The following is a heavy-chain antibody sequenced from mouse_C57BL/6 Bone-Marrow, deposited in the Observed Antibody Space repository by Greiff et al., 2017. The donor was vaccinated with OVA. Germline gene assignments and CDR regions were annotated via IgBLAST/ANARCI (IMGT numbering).Heavy chain of an antibody. Sequence: QVQLQQPGAELVKPGASVKMSCKASGYAFSSSWMNWVKQRPGKGLEWIGRIYPGDGDTNYNGKFKGKATLTADKSSSTAYMQLSSLTSEDSAVYCCARERSSLYYFDYWGQGTTLTVSS. CDR3: ARERSSLYYFDY. CDR2: IYPGDGDT. J-gene: IGHJ2*01. D-gene: IGHD1-1*01. CDR1: GYAFSSSW. V-gene: IGHV1-82*01.